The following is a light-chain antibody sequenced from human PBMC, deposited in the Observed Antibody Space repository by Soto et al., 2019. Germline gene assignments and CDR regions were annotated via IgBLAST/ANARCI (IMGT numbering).Light chain of an antibody. CDR3: HQYDNTPQT. J-gene: IGKJ2*01. V-gene: IGKV3-20*01. Sequence: EIVLMQSPGTLSLSPGESATLFCRASQSMKRRYLAWYQQKPGQAPRVLIYAASIRATGIPDRFSGSGSGTDFSLTISRLEPEDFAVYYCHQYDNTPQTFGQGNKVEIK. CDR1: QSMKRRY. CDR2: AAS.